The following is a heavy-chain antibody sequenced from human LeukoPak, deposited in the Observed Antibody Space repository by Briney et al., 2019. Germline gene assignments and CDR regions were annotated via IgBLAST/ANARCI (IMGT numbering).Heavy chain of an antibody. V-gene: IGHV4-30-4*08. D-gene: IGHD2-8*01. Sequence: SQTLSLTCTVSGGSISSGDYYWSWIRQPPGKGLEWIGYIYYSGSTYYNPSLKSRVTISVDTSKNQFSLKLSSVTAADTAVYYCAREGTVYAIRHWFDPWGQGTLVTVSS. CDR3: AREGTVYAIRHWFDP. CDR1: GGSISSGDYY. CDR2: IYYSGST. J-gene: IGHJ5*02.